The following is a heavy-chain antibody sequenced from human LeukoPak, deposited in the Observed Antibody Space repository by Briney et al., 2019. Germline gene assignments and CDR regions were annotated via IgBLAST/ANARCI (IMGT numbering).Heavy chain of an antibody. Sequence: PGGSLRLSCAPSGFTFNNYGMHWVRQAPGKGLEWVAFIRDDGSIKYYADSVKGRFTISRDNSKNTLSLQMNSLRAEDTAVYYCAKRTGYYGSGSYQGWGQGTLVTVSS. J-gene: IGHJ4*02. D-gene: IGHD3-10*01. V-gene: IGHV3-30*02. CDR2: IRDDGSIK. CDR3: AKRTGYYGSGSYQG. CDR1: GFTFNNYG.